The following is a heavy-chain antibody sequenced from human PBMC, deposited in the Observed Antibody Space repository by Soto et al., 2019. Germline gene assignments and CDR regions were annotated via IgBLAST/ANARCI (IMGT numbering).Heavy chain of an antibody. J-gene: IGHJ6*02. CDR3: ARGRSDSAGSSLGRRMDV. V-gene: IGHV4-61*01. CDR1: GDSVTFGHHC. D-gene: IGHD3-10*01. CDR2: IFFTGAT. Sequence: SENLSLTCDVYGDSVTFGHHCLPWIRQPPGKGLEWIGHIFFTGATNYSPSLKSRVTMSVDTSKSQFSLNLTSVTAADSAIYYCARGRSDSAGSSLGRRMDVWGQGTTVTVSS.